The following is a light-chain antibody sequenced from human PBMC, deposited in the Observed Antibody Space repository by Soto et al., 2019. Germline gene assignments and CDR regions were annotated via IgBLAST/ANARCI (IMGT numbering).Light chain of an antibody. CDR3: QQYKSWPYT. V-gene: IGKV3-15*01. J-gene: IGKJ2*01. CDR1: QSLSDK. CDR2: GAS. Sequence: EIVMTQSPVTLSVSPGERVTLSCRASQSLSDKSAWYQQKPGQAPRLLMFGASTRATGIPARFSGSGSGTDFTLTITGLQSEDFAVYYCQQYKSWPYTFGQGTKVDIK.